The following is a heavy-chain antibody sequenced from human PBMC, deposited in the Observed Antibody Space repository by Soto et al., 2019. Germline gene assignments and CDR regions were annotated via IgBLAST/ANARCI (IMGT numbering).Heavy chain of an antibody. J-gene: IGHJ4*02. D-gene: IGHD4-17*01. V-gene: IGHV3-15*01. CDR1: GFTFSNAW. CDR3: TTEVGRYGDYYFDY. CDR2: IKSKTDGGTT. Sequence: EVQLVESGGGLVKPGGSLRLSRAASGFTFSNAWMSWVRQAPGKGLEWVGRIKSKTDGGTTDYAAPVKGRFTISRDDSKNTLYLQMNSLKTEDTAVYYCTTEVGRYGDYYFDYWGQGTLVTVSS.